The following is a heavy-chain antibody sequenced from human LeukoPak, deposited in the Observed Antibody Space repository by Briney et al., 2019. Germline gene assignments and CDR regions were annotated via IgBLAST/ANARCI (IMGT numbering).Heavy chain of an antibody. V-gene: IGHV1-18*01. D-gene: IGHD6-19*01. Sequence: ASVKVSCKASGYTVTSYGISWVRQAPGQGLEWMGWISAYNGNTNYAQKLQGRVTMTTDTSTSTAYTELRSLRSDDTAVHYYARDRNKQWLVHWGQGTLVTVSS. J-gene: IGHJ4*02. CDR1: GYTVTSYG. CDR2: ISAYNGNT. CDR3: ARDRNKQWLVH.